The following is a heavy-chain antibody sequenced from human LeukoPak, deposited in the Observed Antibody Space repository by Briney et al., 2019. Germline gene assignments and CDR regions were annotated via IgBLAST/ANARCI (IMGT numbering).Heavy chain of an antibody. J-gene: IGHJ3*02. V-gene: IGHV3-66*01. CDR3: ARGVHDSSGTGAFDI. CDR2: IYSGGST. CDR1: GFTVSSNY. Sequence: GGSLRLSCAASGFTVSSNYMSWVRQAPGKGLEWVSVIYSGGSTYYADSVKGRFTISRDNSKNTLYLQMNSLRAEDTAVYYCARGVHDSSGTGAFDIWGQGTMVTVSS. D-gene: IGHD3-22*01.